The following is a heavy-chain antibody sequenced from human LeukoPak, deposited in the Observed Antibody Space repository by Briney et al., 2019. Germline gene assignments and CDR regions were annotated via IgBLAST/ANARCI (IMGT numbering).Heavy chain of an antibody. CDR3: ARGPIIDIVVIPAAADYYHMDV. Sequence: ASVKVSCKASGYTLTSYGISWVRQAPGQGLEWMGWVSAYNGNTRYAQKLQGRVTMTTDSSTSTAYMELRSLRSDDTAVYYCARGPIIDIVVIPAAADYYHMDVWGKGTTVTVSS. CDR1: GYTLTSYG. CDR2: VSAYNGNT. D-gene: IGHD2-2*01. J-gene: IGHJ6*03. V-gene: IGHV1-18*01.